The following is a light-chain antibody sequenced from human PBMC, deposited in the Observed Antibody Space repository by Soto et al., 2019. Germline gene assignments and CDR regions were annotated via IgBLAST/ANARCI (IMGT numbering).Light chain of an antibody. Sequence: QSVLTQPASVSGSSGQSIPISCTGRSSDVGAFNYVSWYQQHPSKAPKPMISAVTNRPSGVSNRFSGSKSGNTASLTISGLQAEDEADYYCSSYTNDKSYVFGTGTKVTVL. CDR2: AVT. CDR1: SSDVGAFNY. V-gene: IGLV2-14*03. CDR3: SSYTNDKSYV. J-gene: IGLJ1*01.